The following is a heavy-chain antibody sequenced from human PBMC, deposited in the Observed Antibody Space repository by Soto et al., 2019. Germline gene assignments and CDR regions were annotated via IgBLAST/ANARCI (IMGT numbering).Heavy chain of an antibody. J-gene: IGHJ3*02. V-gene: IGHV1-69*13. CDR3: AKATIFGVHWPFAFDI. Sequence: SVTVSCKASGGTLNTYAFSWVRQAPGQGLEWMGGIIPVFGTTYYARKFQGRVTITADESTTTVYMDLSSLRSEDTALFYCAKATIFGVHWPFAFDIWGQGTMVTVSS. D-gene: IGHD3-3*01. CDR2: IIPVFGTT. CDR1: GGTLNTYA.